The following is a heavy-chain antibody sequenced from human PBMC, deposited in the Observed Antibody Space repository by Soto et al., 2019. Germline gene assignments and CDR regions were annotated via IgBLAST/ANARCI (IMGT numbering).Heavy chain of an antibody. J-gene: IGHJ6*02. D-gene: IGHD2-15*01. CDR1: GGSISGYY. CDR3: ARLNGYWVRGSCHGHYAMDV. Sequence: ETLSLTCTVSGGSISGYYWSWIRQPPGKGLEWIGYMYNTGSTVYNPSFKSRVTISVDTSKNQFALKLSSVTAAETAVYYCARLNGYWVRGSCHGHYAMDVWGQGTTVTVSS. V-gene: IGHV4-4*08. CDR2: MYNTGST.